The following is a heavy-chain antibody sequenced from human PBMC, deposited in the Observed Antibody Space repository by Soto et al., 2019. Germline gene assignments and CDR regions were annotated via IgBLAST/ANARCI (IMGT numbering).Heavy chain of an antibody. V-gene: IGHV3-23*01. CDR3: ARRSSSWYFDY. CDR1: GCSFGSYA. Sequence: EVQLLESGGGLVQPGGSLRLSCAASGCSFGSYAMNWVRQAPGKGLEWVSVISGSDGSTYYADSVKGRFTISRDNSKNMLNLQMNSLRAEDTAVYYCARRSSSWYFDYWGQGTLVTVSS. D-gene: IGHD6-13*01. J-gene: IGHJ4*02. CDR2: ISGSDGST.